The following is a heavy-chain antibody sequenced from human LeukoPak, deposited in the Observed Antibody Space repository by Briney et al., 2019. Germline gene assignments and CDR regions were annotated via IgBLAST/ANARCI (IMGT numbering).Heavy chain of an antibody. CDR2: IIPILGIA. CDR3: ARKRKTVTAENDASDI. Sequence: SVKVSCKASGGTFISYAISWVRQAPGQGGEWMGRIIPILGIANYAQKFQGRVTITADKSTSTAYMELSSLRSEDTAVYYCARKRKTVTAENDASDIWGQGTMVTVSS. V-gene: IGHV1-69*04. D-gene: IGHD7-27*01. CDR1: GGTFISYA. J-gene: IGHJ3*02.